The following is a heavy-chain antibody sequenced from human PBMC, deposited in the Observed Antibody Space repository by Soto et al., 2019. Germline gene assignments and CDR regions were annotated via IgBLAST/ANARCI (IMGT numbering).Heavy chain of an antibody. V-gene: IGHV3-30-3*01. J-gene: IGHJ4*02. CDR1: GFTFSSYA. D-gene: IGHD6-19*01. Sequence: GGSLRLSCAASGFTFSSYAMHWVRQAPGKGLEWVAVISYDGSNKYYADSVKGRFTISRDNSKNTLYLQMNSLRAEDTAVYYCARGPVSGWYWVYWGQGTLVTVSS. CDR2: ISYDGSNK. CDR3: ARGPVSGWYWVY.